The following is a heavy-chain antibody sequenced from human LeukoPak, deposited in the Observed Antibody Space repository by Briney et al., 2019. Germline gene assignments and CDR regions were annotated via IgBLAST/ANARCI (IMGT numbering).Heavy chain of an antibody. J-gene: IGHJ4*02. D-gene: IGHD5-18*01. CDR1: GFTISNNY. V-gene: IGHV3-66*01. CDR3: ARAGKDTRIQQWLPFDY. Sequence: GGSLRLSCAASGFTISNNYMTWVRQAPGKGLEWVSVIYGGGSTYYAGSVKGRFSISRDNSKNTLYLKMNSLRAEDTAVYFCARAGKDTRIQQWLPFDYWGQGILVTVSS. CDR2: IYGGGST.